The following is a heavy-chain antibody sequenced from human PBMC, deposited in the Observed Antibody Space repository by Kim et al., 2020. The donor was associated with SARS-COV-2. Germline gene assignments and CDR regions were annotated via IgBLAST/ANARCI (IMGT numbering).Heavy chain of an antibody. CDR1: GGSFSGYY. J-gene: IGHJ4*02. CDR3: ASPQVAAAGDY. Sequence: ETLSLTCAVYGGSFSGYYWSWIRQPPGKGLEWIGEINHSGSTNYNPSLKSRVTISVDTSKNQFSLKLSSVTAADTAVYYCASPQVAAAGDYWGQGTLVTVSS. CDR2: INHSGST. D-gene: IGHD6-13*01. V-gene: IGHV4-34*01.